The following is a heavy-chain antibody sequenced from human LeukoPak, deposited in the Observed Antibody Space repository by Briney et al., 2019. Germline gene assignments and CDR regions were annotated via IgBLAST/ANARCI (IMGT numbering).Heavy chain of an antibody. Sequence: PSQTLSLTCTVSGGSISSGSYYWSWIRQPAGKGLEWIGHLSPGGKTKNNPSLKSRVTISVDTSKNQFSLKLSSVTAADTAVYYCARVEGYSYGINIVGNDAFDIWGQGTMVTVSS. J-gene: IGHJ3*02. CDR2: LSPGGKT. CDR1: GGSISSGSYY. CDR3: ARVEGYSYGINIVGNDAFDI. D-gene: IGHD5-18*01. V-gene: IGHV4-61*09.